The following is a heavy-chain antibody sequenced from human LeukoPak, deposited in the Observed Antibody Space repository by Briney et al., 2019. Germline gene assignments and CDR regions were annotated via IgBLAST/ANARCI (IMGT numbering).Heavy chain of an antibody. J-gene: IGHJ4*02. D-gene: IGHD3-10*01. CDR2: IIPILGIA. CDR3: ARVSDYGSELIA. V-gene: IGHV1-69*04. CDR1: GGTFSSYA. Sequence: GASAKVSCKASGGTFSSYAISWVRQAPGQGLEWMGRIIPILGIANYAQKFQGRVTITADKSTSTAYMELSSLRSEDTAVYYCARVSDYGSELIAWGQGTLVTVSS.